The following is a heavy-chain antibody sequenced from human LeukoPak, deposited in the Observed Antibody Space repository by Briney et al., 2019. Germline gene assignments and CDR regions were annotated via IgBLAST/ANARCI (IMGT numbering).Heavy chain of an antibody. D-gene: IGHD3-9*01. CDR3: ARGPYGSDILTGYYSY. V-gene: IGHV3-30*04. CDR1: GFTFSSYA. Sequence: GRSLRLSCAASGFTFSSYAMHGVRQAPGKGLEWVAVISYDGSNKYYADSVKGRFTISRDNSENTLYLQMNSLRAEDTALYYCARGPYGSDILTGYYSYWGQGTLVTVSS. CDR2: ISYDGSNK. J-gene: IGHJ4*02.